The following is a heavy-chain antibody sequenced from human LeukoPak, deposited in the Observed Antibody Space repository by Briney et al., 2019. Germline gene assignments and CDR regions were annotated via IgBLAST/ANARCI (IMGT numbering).Heavy chain of an antibody. Sequence: GESLKISCKGSGYSFTSYWIGWVRQMPGRGLEWMGIIYPGDSYTTYSSSFQGQVTISADKSISTAYLQWSSLKASDTAMYYCARRFQINYFDYWGQGTLVTVSS. J-gene: IGHJ4*02. V-gene: IGHV5-51*01. CDR3: ARRFQINYFDY. CDR2: IYPGDSYT. CDR1: GYSFTSYW. D-gene: IGHD3-10*01.